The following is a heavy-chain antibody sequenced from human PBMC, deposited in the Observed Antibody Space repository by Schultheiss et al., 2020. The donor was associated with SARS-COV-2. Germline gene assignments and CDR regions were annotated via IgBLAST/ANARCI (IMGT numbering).Heavy chain of an antibody. CDR1: GLTVSSNY. CDR3: ARDGWIVATICTFDI. Sequence: GGSLRLSCAASGLTVSSNYMSWVRQAPGKGLNWVSIISGSGTSTYYADSVKGRFTISRDNSQNTLYLQMNSLRAEDTAVYYCARDGWIVATICTFDIWGQGTMVTVSS. D-gene: IGHD5-12*01. J-gene: IGHJ3*02. V-gene: IGHV3-66*03. CDR2: ISGSGTST.